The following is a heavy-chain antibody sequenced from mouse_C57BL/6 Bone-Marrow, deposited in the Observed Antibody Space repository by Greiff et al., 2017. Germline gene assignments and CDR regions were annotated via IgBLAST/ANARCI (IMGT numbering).Heavy chain of an antibody. CDR1: GYTFTSYW. V-gene: IGHV1-59*01. D-gene: IGHD1-1*01. CDR2: IDPSDSYT. CDR3: ARGELGTVVDFDV. Sequence: QVQLKQPGAELVRPGTSVKLSCKASGYTFTSYWMHWVKQRPGQGLEWIGVIDPSDSYTNYNQKFKGKATLTVDTSSSTAYMQLSSLTSEDSAVYYGARGELGTVVDFDVWGTGTTVTVSS. J-gene: IGHJ1*03.